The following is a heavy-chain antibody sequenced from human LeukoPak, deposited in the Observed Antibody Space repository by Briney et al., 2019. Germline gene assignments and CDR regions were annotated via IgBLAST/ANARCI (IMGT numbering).Heavy chain of an antibody. J-gene: IGHJ4*02. V-gene: IGHV4-34*01. CDR3: ASGTVVTPCFY. Sequence: PSETLSLTCAVYGGSFSGYYWSWIRQPPGKGLEWIGEINHSGSTNYNPSLKSRVTISVDTSKNQFSLKLSSVTAADTAVYYCASGTVVTPCFYWGQGTLVTVSS. CDR2: INHSGST. D-gene: IGHD4-23*01. CDR1: GGSFSGYY.